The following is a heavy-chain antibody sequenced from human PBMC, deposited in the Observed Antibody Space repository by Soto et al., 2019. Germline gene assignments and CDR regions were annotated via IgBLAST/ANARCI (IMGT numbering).Heavy chain of an antibody. D-gene: IGHD6-6*01. CDR2: ISDSSSYI. CDR3: ASGGSSLNFDS. J-gene: IGHJ4*02. Sequence: GSLRLSCAASGFTFSTYSMNWVRQAPGKGLEWVSSISDSSSYIYYADSVKGRFTISRDNAKNTLYLQMNSLRAEDTAVYYCASGGSSLNFDSWGQGTLVPVSP. CDR1: GFTFSTYS. V-gene: IGHV3-21*01.